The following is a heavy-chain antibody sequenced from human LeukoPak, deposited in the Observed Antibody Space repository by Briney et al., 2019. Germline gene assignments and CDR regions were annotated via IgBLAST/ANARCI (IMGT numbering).Heavy chain of an antibody. D-gene: IGHD1-26*01. CDR3: AKKSSGGSYGPVVY. V-gene: IGHV3-23*01. CDR1: GFTFSNHG. J-gene: IGHJ4*02. Sequence: PGGSLRLSCAASGFTFSNHGMTWVRQAPNKGLEWVSVINDSGGSTFYADSVKGRFTISRDNSKSTLYLQMNSLRTEDTAIYYCAKKSSGGSYGPVVYWGQGTLVTVSS. CDR2: INDSGGST.